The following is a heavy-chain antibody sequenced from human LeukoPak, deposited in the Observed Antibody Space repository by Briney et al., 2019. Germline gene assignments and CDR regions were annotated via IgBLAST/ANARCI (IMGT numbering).Heavy chain of an antibody. D-gene: IGHD6-6*01. CDR1: GGSFSGYY. V-gene: IGHV4-34*01. CDR2: INHSGST. CDR3: ARDFPLAARPGYFDY. J-gene: IGHJ4*02. Sequence: SETLSLTCAVYGGSFSGYYWSWIRQPPGKGLEWIGEINHSGSTNYNPSLKSRVTMSVDTSKNQFSLKLSSVTAADTAVYYCARDFPLAARPGYFDYWGQGTLVTVSS.